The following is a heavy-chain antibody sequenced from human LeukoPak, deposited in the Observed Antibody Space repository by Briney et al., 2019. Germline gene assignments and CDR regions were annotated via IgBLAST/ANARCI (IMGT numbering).Heavy chain of an antibody. V-gene: IGHV3-15*01. D-gene: IGHD3-16*01. CDR2: IKSKADGEIT. Sequence: GGSLRLSCAASGFTVSSNYMSWVRQAPGKGLEWIGRIKSKADGEITDYSAPVKGRFTISRDDSKNTLYLQMNSLKTEDTAIYYCGTALRWDFTDFGVTWGQGTLVTVSS. CDR1: GFTVSSNY. J-gene: IGHJ5*02. CDR3: GTALRWDFTDFGVT.